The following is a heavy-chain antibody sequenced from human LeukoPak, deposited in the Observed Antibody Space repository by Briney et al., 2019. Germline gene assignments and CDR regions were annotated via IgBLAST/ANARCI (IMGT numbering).Heavy chain of an antibody. CDR2: INWNDGST. J-gene: IGHJ4*02. Sequence: GGSLRLSCAASGFTIDDYGMSWVRQAPGKGLEWVSGINWNDGSTGYADSVKGRFTISRDNAKNSLYLQMNSLRAEDTALYYCARASISGRYFDYWGQGTLVTVSS. CDR1: GFTIDDYG. CDR3: ARASISGRYFDY. D-gene: IGHD6-25*01. V-gene: IGHV3-20*04.